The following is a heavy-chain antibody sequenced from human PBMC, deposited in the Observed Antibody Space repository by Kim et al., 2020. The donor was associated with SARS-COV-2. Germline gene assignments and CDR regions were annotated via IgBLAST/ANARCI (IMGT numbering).Heavy chain of an antibody. CDR2: ISYDGSNK. D-gene: IGHD4-17*01. CDR1: GFTFSSYA. V-gene: IGHV3-30*04. Sequence: GGSLRLSCAASGFTFSSYAMHWVRQAPGKGLEWVAVISYDGSNKYYADSVKGRFTISRDNSKNTLYLQMNSLRAEDTAVYYCARDRNTVSYPDYYYYYGMDVWGQGTTVTVSS. J-gene: IGHJ6*02. CDR3: ARDRNTVSYPDYYYYYGMDV.